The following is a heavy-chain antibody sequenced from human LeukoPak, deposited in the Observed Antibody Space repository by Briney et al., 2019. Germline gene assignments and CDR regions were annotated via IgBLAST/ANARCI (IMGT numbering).Heavy chain of an antibody. CDR1: GGSFSGYY. CDR3: ARVDDSSGYYYGY. V-gene: IGHV4-34*01. CDR2: INHSGST. J-gene: IGHJ4*01. D-gene: IGHD3-22*01. Sequence: SETLSLTCAVYGGSFSGYYWSWIRQPPGKGLEWIGEINHSGSTNYNPSLKSRVTISVDTSKNQFSLKLSSVTAADTAVYYCARVDDSSGYYYGYWGHGTLVTVFS.